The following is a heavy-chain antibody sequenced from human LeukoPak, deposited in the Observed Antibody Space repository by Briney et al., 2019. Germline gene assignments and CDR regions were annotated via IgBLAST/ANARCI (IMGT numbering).Heavy chain of an antibody. CDR3: AKDVRFLEWLLSY. Sequence: GRSLRLSCAASGFTFSSYGMHWVRQAPGKGLEWVAVISYDGSNKYYADSVKGRFTISRDNSKNTLYLQMNSLRAEDTAVYYWAKDVRFLEWLLSYWGQGTLVTVSS. J-gene: IGHJ4*02. CDR2: ISYDGSNK. D-gene: IGHD3-3*01. V-gene: IGHV3-30*18. CDR1: GFTFSSYG.